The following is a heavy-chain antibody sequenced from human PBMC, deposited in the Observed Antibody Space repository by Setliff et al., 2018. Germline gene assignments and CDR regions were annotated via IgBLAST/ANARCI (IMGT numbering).Heavy chain of an antibody. CDR1: GGSISSHY. CDR2: IDYSGST. CDR3: ASGVPNYDFWSGYYTGSYWFDP. Sequence: SETLSLTCTVSGGSISSHYWSWIRQPPGKGLEWIGYIDYSGSTNYNPSLKSRVTISVDTSKNQFSLKLSSVTAADTAVYYCASGVPNYDFWSGYYTGSYWFDPWGQGTLVTVSS. V-gene: IGHV4-59*11. D-gene: IGHD3-3*01. J-gene: IGHJ5*02.